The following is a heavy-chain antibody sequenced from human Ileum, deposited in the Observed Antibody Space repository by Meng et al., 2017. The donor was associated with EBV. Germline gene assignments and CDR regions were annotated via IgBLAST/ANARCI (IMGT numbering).Heavy chain of an antibody. CDR1: GDSVSSDKTA. CDR2: TYRRSRWYY. J-gene: IGHJ5*02. Sequence: HLQEPGPVLVHPCQSLSPPCVLSGDSVSSDKTAWNWIGQSPSRGLEWLGRTYRRSRWYYDYALSVKSRINISPDTSKNQVSLQLNSVTDEDTGIYYCATSRIAKFDRWGQGTLVTVSS. V-gene: IGHV6-1*01. CDR3: ATSRIAKFDR.